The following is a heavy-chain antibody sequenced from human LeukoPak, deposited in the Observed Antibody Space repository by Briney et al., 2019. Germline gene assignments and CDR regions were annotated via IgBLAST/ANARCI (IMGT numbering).Heavy chain of an antibody. J-gene: IGHJ4*02. Sequence: GGSLRLSCAASGFTFSSYSMNWVRQAPGKGLEWVSSISSSSSYIYYADSVKGRFTIARDNAQNSLYLQINSLRAEDTAEYYCARSTGGYDGLFDYWGQGTLVTVSS. CDR2: ISSSSSYI. CDR3: ARSTGGYDGLFDY. CDR1: GFTFSSYS. V-gene: IGHV3-21*01. D-gene: IGHD5-12*01.